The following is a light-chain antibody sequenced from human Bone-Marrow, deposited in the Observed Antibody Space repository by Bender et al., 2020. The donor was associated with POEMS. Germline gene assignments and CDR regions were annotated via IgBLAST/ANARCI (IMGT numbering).Light chain of an antibody. J-gene: IGLJ3*02. Sequence: QSVLTQPPSVSGAPGQRVTISCTGTSSDIGSYNLVSWYQHHPGKAPKLLISEVTKRPSGIPDRFSASKSGTSATLGITGLQTGDEADYYCGTWDRSLSAGVFGGGTKVTVL. CDR3: GTWDRSLSAGV. CDR1: SSDIGSYN. CDR2: EVT. V-gene: IGLV1-51*01.